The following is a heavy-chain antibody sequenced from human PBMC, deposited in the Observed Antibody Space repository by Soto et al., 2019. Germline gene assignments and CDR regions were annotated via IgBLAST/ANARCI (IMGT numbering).Heavy chain of an antibody. CDR3: AIGWYSSHPSIADAWYI. CDR2: INHSGST. D-gene: IGHD6-13*01. V-gene: IGHV4-34*01. CDR1: GGSFRGYY. Sequence: QVQLQQWGAGLLKPSENLSLTCAVYGGSFRGYYWSWLRQPPGKGLEWIGEINHSGSTNDNPSLKRRVTIALDTSKNQFSLKRSALTASDTDGYYCAIGWYSSHPSIADAWYIVGQGTMVTVSS. J-gene: IGHJ3*02.